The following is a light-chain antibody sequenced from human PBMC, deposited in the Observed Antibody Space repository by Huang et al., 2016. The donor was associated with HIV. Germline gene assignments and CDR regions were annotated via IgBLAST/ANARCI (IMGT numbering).Light chain of an antibody. CDR1: QSISNW. CDR3: QQYNSYPSWT. Sequence: DIQMTQSPSTLSASVGDRVTITCRASQSISNWLAWYKQKPGKAPKLLIYKASSLESGVPARFSGSGSGTEFTLTISSLQPEDFATYYWQQYNSYPSWTFGEGTKVEIK. J-gene: IGKJ1*01. CDR2: KAS. V-gene: IGKV1-5*03.